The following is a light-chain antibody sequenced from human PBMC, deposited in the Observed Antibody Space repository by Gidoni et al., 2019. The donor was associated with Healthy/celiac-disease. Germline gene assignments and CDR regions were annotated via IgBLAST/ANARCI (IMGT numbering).Light chain of an antibody. CDR3: SSYTSSSTGV. Sequence: ITISCAGTSSDVGGYNYVSWYQQHPGKAPKLMIYDVDNRPSGVSNRFSGSKSGNTASLTISGLQAEDEADYYCSSYTSSSTGVFGGGTKLTVL. CDR1: SSDVGGYNY. V-gene: IGLV2-14*04. CDR2: DVD. J-gene: IGLJ3*02.